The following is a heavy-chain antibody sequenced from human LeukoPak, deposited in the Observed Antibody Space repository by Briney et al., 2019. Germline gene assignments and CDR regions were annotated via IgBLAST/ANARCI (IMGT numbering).Heavy chain of an antibody. V-gene: IGHV5-51*01. Sequence: GESLKISCKGSGYSFNNYWIAWVRQVPGKGLEWMGIIYPGGSDTRYSPSFQGQVTISTDKSINTAYLQWSSLKASDTAIYYCARLPWGYCDGGSCYRAFDYWGQGTLVTVSS. D-gene: IGHD2-15*01. CDR3: ARLPWGYCDGGSCYRAFDY. CDR2: IYPGGSDT. J-gene: IGHJ4*02. CDR1: GYSFNNYW.